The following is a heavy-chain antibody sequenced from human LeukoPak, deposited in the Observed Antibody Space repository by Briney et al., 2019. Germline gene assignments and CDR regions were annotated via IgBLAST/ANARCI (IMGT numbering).Heavy chain of an antibody. CDR2: IYYSGST. CDR1: GTSFSSYY. V-gene: IGHV4-39*01. D-gene: IGHD3-22*01. J-gene: IGHJ3*02. Sequence: SETLSLTCAVSGTSFSSYYWSWIRQPPGKGLEWIGSIYYSGSTYYNSSLKSRVTISVYTSKNQFSLKLSSVTAADTAVYYCARHPYYYDSRGPHGGAFDIWGQGTMVTVSS. CDR3: ARHPYYYDSRGPHGGAFDI.